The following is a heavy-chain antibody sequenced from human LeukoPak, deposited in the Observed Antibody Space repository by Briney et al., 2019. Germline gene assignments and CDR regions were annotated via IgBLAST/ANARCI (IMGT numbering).Heavy chain of an antibody. Sequence: GGSLRLSCAASGFTFSSYAMSWVRQAPGKGLAWVSTISGGSGSTYCADSVKGRFTISRDNSKNTLYLQMNTLRAEDTAMYYCTKTGGPWDWGQGTLVTVSS. V-gene: IGHV3-23*01. J-gene: IGHJ4*02. D-gene: IGHD7-27*01. CDR1: GFTFSSYA. CDR3: TKTGGPWD. CDR2: ISGGSGST.